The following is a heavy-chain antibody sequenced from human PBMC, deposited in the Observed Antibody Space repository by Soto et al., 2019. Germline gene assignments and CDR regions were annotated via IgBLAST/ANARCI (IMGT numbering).Heavy chain of an antibody. V-gene: IGHV4-31*03. D-gene: IGHD5-18*01. J-gene: IGHJ5*02. CDR2: IYYSGTT. Sequence: SETLSLTCTVSGGSIGSGGYYWSWIRQLPGTGLEWIGSIYYSGTTYYKSSLTSRVTISMDTSKNQFSLKLSSVTAADTAVYYCATGGYSYGSLNWLAPWGQGTLVTVSS. CDR1: GGSIGSGGYY. CDR3: ATGGYSYGSLNWLAP.